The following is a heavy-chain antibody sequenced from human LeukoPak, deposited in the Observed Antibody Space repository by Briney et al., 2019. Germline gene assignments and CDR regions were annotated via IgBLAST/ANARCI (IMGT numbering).Heavy chain of an antibody. CDR2: IYTSGST. Sequence: SQTLSLTCTVSGGSISSGSYYWSWIRQPAGKGLEWNGRIYTSGSTNYNPSLKSRVTISVDTSKNQFSLKLSSVTAADTAVYYCARDRIYDFWSGSTLGAFDIWGQGTMLTVSS. CDR1: GGSISSGSYY. V-gene: IGHV4-61*02. CDR3: ARDRIYDFWSGSTLGAFDI. J-gene: IGHJ3*02. D-gene: IGHD3-3*01.